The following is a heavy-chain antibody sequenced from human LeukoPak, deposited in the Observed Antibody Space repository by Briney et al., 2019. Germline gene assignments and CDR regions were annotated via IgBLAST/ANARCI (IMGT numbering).Heavy chain of an antibody. J-gene: IGHJ4*02. V-gene: IGHV1-18*01. Sequence: GASVKVSCKASGYTFTSYGISWVRQAPGQGLEWMGWISAYNGNTNYAQKLQGRVTMTRDTSTSTAYMELRSLRSDDTAVYYCARDIPSIAAAGMNAYWGQGTLVTVSS. CDR3: ARDIPSIAAAGMNAY. D-gene: IGHD6-13*01. CDR2: ISAYNGNT. CDR1: GYTFTSYG.